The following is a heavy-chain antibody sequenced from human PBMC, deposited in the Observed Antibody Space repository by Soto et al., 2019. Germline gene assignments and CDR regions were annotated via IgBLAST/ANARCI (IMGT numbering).Heavy chain of an antibody. V-gene: IGHV4-39*01. CDR1: GGSISSTNRY. D-gene: IGHD3-22*01. Sequence: SETLSLTCTVSGGSISSTNRYWGWIRQPPGKGLEWIGDIYYSGMTRYNPSLKSRVTISVDTSMNQFSLKMSSVTAADTAVYYCARHGYYYDSTGYYYFVWGQGTVVTVSS. J-gene: IGHJ4*02. CDR2: IYYSGMT. CDR3: ARHGYYYDSTGYYYFV.